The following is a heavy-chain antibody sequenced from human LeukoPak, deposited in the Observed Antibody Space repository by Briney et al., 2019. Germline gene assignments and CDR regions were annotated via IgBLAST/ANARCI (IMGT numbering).Heavy chain of an antibody. V-gene: IGHV3-48*03. CDR2: ISSSGSTI. Sequence: AGGSLRLSCAASGFTFSSYEMNWVRQAPGKGLEWVSYISSSGSTIYYADSVKGRFTISRDNAKNSLYLQMNSLRAEDTAVYYCARTPLKGSGTSSYYYYMDVWGKGTTVTVSS. J-gene: IGHJ6*03. CDR1: GFTFSSYE. CDR3: ARTPLKGSGTSSYYYYMDV. D-gene: IGHD3-10*01.